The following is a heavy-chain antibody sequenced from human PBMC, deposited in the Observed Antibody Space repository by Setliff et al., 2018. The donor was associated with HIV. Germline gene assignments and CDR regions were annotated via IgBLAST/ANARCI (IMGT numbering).Heavy chain of an antibody. CDR3: AHRRKNCGGDCYSDFDY. J-gene: IGHJ4*02. D-gene: IGHD2-21*01. CDR1: GFSLSTSGVG. Sequence: SGPTLVNPTQTLTLTCTFSGFSLSTSGVGVGWIRQPPGKDLEWLALIYWNDDKRYSPSLKSRLTITKDTSKNQVVLTMTNMDPVDTATYYCAHRRKNCGGDCYSDFDYWGQGTLVTV. CDR2: IYWNDDK. V-gene: IGHV2-5*01.